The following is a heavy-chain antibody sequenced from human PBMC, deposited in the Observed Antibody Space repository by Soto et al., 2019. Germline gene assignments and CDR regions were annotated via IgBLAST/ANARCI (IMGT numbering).Heavy chain of an antibody. J-gene: IGHJ5*02. D-gene: IGHD2-2*01. V-gene: IGHV4-30-2*01. CDR3: ARGCSSTSCYWGGWFDP. CDR1: GGSIGSGGYS. Sequence: SETLSLTCAVSGGSIGSGGYSWSWIRQPPGKDLEWIGYIYHSGSTDYNPSLKSRVTISVDRSKNQFSLKLSSVTAADTAVYYCARGCSSTSCYWGGWFDPWGQGTLVTVSS. CDR2: IYHSGST.